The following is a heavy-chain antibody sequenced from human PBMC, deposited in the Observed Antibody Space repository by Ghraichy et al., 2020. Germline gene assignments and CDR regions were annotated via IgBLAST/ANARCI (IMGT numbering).Heavy chain of an antibody. CDR2: TYYRSKWYN. D-gene: IGHD6-13*01. J-gene: IGHJ5*02. Sequence: SETLSLTYAISGDSVSSNSAAWNWIRQSPSRGLEWLGRTYYRSKWYNDYAVSVKSRITINADTSKNQFSLQVNSVTPEDTAVYYCARGGDSSNWQNWFDPWGQGTLVTVSS. CDR1: GDSVSSNSAA. CDR3: ARGGDSSNWQNWFDP. V-gene: IGHV6-1*01.